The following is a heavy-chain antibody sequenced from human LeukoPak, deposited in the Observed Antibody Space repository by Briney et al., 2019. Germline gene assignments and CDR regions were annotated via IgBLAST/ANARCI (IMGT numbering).Heavy chain of an antibody. CDR2: IYYSGST. D-gene: IGHD4-17*01. CDR1: GGSISSYY. J-gene: IGHJ6*02. CDR3: AGARYGDPYGMDV. Sequence: SETLSLTCTVSGGSISSYYWSWIRQPPGKGLEWIGYIYYSGSTNYNPSLKSRVTISVDTSKNQFSLKLSSVTAADTAVYYCAGARYGDPYGMDVWGQGTTVTVSS. V-gene: IGHV4-59*01.